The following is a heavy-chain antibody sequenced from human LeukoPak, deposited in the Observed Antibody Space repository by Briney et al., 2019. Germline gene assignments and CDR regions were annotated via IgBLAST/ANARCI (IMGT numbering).Heavy chain of an antibody. V-gene: IGHV3-23*01. Sequence: GGSLRLSCAASGFTFSSYAMSWVRQPPGKGWEWVSAISGSGGSTYYADSVKGRFTISRDNSKNTLYLQMNGLRAEDTAVYYCAKDSKIVGATFRSYHYMDVWGKGTAVTVSS. CDR1: GFTFSSYA. J-gene: IGHJ6*03. CDR2: ISGSGGST. CDR3: AKDSKIVGATFRSYHYMDV. D-gene: IGHD1-26*01.